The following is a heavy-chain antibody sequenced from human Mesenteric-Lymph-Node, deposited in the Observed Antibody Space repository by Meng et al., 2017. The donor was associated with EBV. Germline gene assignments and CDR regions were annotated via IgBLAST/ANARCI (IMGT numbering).Heavy chain of an antibody. Sequence: QLRLQESGPGLVKPSETLSLTFTVSGGSISSSNYYWGWIRQPPGKGLEWIGSIYYSGSTHYNPSLKSRVTISEDTSKNQFSLKVSSVIAADTAVYFCAREVRSWSFDIWGQGTLVTVSS. CDR2: IYYSGST. D-gene: IGHD6-13*01. CDR3: AREVRSWSFDI. CDR1: GGSISSSNYY. V-gene: IGHV4-39*02. J-gene: IGHJ4*02.